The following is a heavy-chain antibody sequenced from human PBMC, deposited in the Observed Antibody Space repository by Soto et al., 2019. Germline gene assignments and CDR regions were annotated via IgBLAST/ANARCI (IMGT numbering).Heavy chain of an antibody. Sequence: KLSATLSLTCAVYGGSFSGYYWSWIRQPPGKGLEWIGEINHSGSTNYNPSLKSRVTISVDTSKNQFSLKLSSVTAADTAVYYCARAGWNYGYGGYLSYYYGMDVWGQGTTVTVSS. V-gene: IGHV4-34*01. J-gene: IGHJ6*02. CDR2: INHSGST. D-gene: IGHD1-7*01. CDR1: GGSFSGYY. CDR3: ARAGWNYGYGGYLSYYYGMDV.